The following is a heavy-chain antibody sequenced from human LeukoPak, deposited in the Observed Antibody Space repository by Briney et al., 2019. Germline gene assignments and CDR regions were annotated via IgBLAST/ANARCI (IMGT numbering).Heavy chain of an antibody. J-gene: IGHJ4*02. CDR2: ISSSSSTI. D-gene: IGHD6-6*01. CDR3: SRSSEYSTSSGQNL. Sequence: PGGSLRLSCAASGFTFSSYGMTWVRQAPGKGLEWVSYISSSSSTIYYADSVKGRFTISRDNAKNSLYLQLNSLRVEDTAVYYCSRSSEYSTSSGQNLWGQGTLVTVSS. CDR1: GFTFSSYG. V-gene: IGHV3-48*01.